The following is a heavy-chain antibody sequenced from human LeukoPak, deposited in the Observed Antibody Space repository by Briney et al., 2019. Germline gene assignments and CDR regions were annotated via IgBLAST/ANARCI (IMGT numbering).Heavy chain of an antibody. CDR3: VDDMTTPRGFQH. Sequence: GGSLRLSCAASGFTFSSYSMNWVRQAPGKGLEWVSSISSSSSYIYYADSVKGRFTISRDNAKNSLYLQMNSLRAEDTAVYYCVDDMTTPRGFQHWGQGTLVTVSS. CDR2: ISSSSSYI. CDR1: GFTFSSYS. D-gene: IGHD4-11*01. J-gene: IGHJ1*01. V-gene: IGHV3-21*01.